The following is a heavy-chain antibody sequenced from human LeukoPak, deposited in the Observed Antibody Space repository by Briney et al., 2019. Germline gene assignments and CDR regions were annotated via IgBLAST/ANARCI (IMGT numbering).Heavy chain of an antibody. D-gene: IGHD4-11*01. V-gene: IGHV4-4*02. CDR3: ATFDYTGDGRPY. J-gene: IGHJ4*02. Sequence: SGTLSLTCSVSGDSMISNKWWIWVRPPPGKGLEWIGRIYRSGSANYNPSLKTRVTTSLDKAENEFSLNLTSVTAADTAVYYCATFDYTGDGRPYWGQGTLVIVSS. CDR2: IYRSGSA. CDR1: GDSMISNKW.